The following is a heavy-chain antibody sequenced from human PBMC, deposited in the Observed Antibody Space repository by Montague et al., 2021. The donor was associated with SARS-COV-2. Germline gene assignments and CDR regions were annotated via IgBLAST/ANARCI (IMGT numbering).Heavy chain of an antibody. J-gene: IGHJ4*02. Sequence: SETLSLTCNVSGASINDYYWNWLRQPPGKRLEWIGYVYTAVRTXXXPSXKGRVTISLDTSKNQISLKLTSMTAADAAVYFCARRAAGGLFYFDYWGLGTLVSVSS. CDR1: GASINDYY. CDR3: ARRAAGGLFYFDY. D-gene: IGHD6-13*01. CDR2: VYTAVRT. V-gene: IGHV4-59*01.